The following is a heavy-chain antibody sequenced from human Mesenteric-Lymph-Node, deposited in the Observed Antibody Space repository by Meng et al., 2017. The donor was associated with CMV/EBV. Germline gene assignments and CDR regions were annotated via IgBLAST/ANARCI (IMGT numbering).Heavy chain of an antibody. CDR1: GFTFSSYW. V-gene: IGHV3-7*01. Sequence: ETLSLTCAASGFTFSSYWMSWVRQAPGKGLEWVANIKQDGSEKYYVDSVKGRFTISRDNAKNSLSLQLNSLRVEDTAVYYCARGKVYFDYWGQGTLVTVSS. CDR2: IKQDGSEK. J-gene: IGHJ4*02. CDR3: ARGKVYFDY.